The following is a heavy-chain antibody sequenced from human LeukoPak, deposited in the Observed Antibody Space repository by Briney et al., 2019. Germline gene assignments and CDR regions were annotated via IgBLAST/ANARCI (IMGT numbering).Heavy chain of an antibody. D-gene: IGHD1-1*01. CDR1: GFTFTTFP. CDR2: ISYGGTDK. CDR3: ARRGTGHGMDV. J-gene: IGHJ6*02. Sequence: GGSLRLSCAASGFTFTTFPMHWVRQPPGKGLEWVAVISYGGTDKYYADSVKGRFTISRDNSKSTLYLQMDSLRAEDTAVYYCARRGTGHGMDVWGQGTTVIVSS. V-gene: IGHV3-30*04.